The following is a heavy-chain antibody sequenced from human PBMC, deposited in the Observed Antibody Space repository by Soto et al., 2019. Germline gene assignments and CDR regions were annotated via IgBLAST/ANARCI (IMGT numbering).Heavy chain of an antibody. CDR3: ARSPYYYDSSGYYAVSYYFDY. Sequence: EVQLVQSGAEVKKPGESLKISCKGSGYSFTSYWIGWVRQMPGKGLEWMGIIYPGDSDTRYSPSFQGQVTISADKSISTAYLQWSSLKASDTAMYYCARSPYYYDSSGYYAVSYYFDYWGQGTLVTVSS. V-gene: IGHV5-51*01. CDR1: GYSFTSYW. D-gene: IGHD3-22*01. J-gene: IGHJ4*02. CDR2: IYPGDSDT.